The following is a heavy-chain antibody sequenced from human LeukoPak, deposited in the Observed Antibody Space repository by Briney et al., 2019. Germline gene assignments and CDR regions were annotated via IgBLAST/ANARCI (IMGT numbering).Heavy chain of an antibody. CDR1: GFTFRSYA. J-gene: IGHJ4*02. CDR2: ISTTGGRT. CDR3: ARDVGPY. V-gene: IGHV3-64*01. D-gene: IGHD2-15*01. Sequence: GRSLRLSCAPSGFTFRSYAMHWVRQAPGKGLEYVSAISTTGGRTYYVNSVRGRFTISRDNSKNTLYLQMGSLRTEDTAVYYCARDVGPYWGPGTLVTVSS.